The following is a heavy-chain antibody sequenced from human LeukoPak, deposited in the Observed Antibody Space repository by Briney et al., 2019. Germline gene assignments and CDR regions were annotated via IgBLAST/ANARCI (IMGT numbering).Heavy chain of an antibody. CDR1: GGSFSGYY. V-gene: IGHV4-34*01. J-gene: IGHJ6*02. CDR3: AREGVVVPAARGDYYGMDV. D-gene: IGHD2-2*01. CDR2: INHSGST. Sequence: SETLSPTCAVYGGSFSGYYWSWIRQPPGKGLEWIGEINHSGSTNYNPSLKSRVTISVDTSKNQFSLKLSSVTAADTAVYYCAREGVVVPAARGDYYGMDVWGQGTTVTVSS.